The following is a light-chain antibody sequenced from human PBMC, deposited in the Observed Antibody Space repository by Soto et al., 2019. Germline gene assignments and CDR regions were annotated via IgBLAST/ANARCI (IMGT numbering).Light chain of an antibody. CDR2: AAS. J-gene: IGKJ1*01. CDR1: QSISSY. V-gene: IGKV1-39*01. CDR3: QQRYSTPRT. Sequence: DIQMTQSPSSLSASVGDRVTITCRASQSISSYLNWYQQKPGKDPKLLIYAASSLQSGVTSRVSGSGSGTDFTLTISSLQPEDFATYYCQQRYSTPRTFGQGTKGEIK.